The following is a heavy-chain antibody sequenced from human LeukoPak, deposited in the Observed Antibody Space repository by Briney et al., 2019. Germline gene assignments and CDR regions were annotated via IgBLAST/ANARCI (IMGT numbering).Heavy chain of an antibody. Sequence: PGGSLRLSCAASGFTFSSYAMSWVRQAPGKGLEWVSAISGSGGSTHYADSVKGRFTISRDNSKNTLYLQMNSLRAEDTAVYYCAKHGSGSYDREGYFDYWGQGTLVTVSS. CDR3: AKHGSGSYDREGYFDY. CDR2: ISGSGGST. J-gene: IGHJ4*02. CDR1: GFTFSSYA. V-gene: IGHV3-23*01. D-gene: IGHD3-10*01.